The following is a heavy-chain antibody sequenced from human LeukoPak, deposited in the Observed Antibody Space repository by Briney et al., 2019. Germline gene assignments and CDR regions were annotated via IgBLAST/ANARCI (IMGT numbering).Heavy chain of an antibody. V-gene: IGHV4-30-4*01. J-gene: IGHJ5*02. CDR1: GGSISSGDYY. CDR2: MYYSGST. Sequence: SETWSLTCTVSGGSISSGDYYWSWIRQPPGKGLEWVGYMYYSGSTYYNPSLKSRVTISIDTSKNQFSLKLSSVTAADTAVYYCARPYYYDSRIDPWGQGTLVTVSS. CDR3: ARPYYYDSRIDP. D-gene: IGHD3-22*01.